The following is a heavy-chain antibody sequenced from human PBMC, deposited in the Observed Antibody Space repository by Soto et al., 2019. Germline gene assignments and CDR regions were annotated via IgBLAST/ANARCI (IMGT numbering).Heavy chain of an antibody. D-gene: IGHD4-17*01. V-gene: IGHV1-8*01. Sequence: QVQLVQSGAEVKKPGASVKVSCKTSGYTFTNYDINWVRQAPGQGLEWMGWTNPKSGYTGSAQKFQGRVTMTRDSSISAAYMGLHSLTSEDAAVYYCASTAGDLDYWGQGTLITVSS. CDR2: TNPKSGYT. CDR1: GYTFTNYD. CDR3: ASTAGDLDY. J-gene: IGHJ4*02.